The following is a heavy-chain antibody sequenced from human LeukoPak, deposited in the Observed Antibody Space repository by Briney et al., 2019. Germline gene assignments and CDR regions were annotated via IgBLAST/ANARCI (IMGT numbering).Heavy chain of an antibody. CDR1: GGSVSRGGYY. J-gene: IGHJ4*02. V-gene: IGHV4-31*03. CDR2: TSYSEGT. Sequence: KSSETLSLTCTVSGGSVSRGGYYWNWIRRHPGKGLEWIGFTSYSEGTYYNPSLMSRITISVDRSQNQFSLKMRDVTAADTAVYFCATADWESFYFDSWGQGALVAVSS. D-gene: IGHD1-26*01. CDR3: ATADWESFYFDS.